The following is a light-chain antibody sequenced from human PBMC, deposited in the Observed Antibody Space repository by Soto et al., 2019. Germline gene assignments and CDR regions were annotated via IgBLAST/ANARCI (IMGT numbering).Light chain of an antibody. J-gene: IGLJ2*01. CDR3: SSYAGSNNLV. CDR1: SSDVGGYNY. V-gene: IGLV2-8*01. CDR2: EVS. Sequence: QSALTQPPSASGSPGQSVTISCTGTSSDVGGYNYVSWYQQHPGKAPKLMIYEVSKRPSGVPDRFSGSKSGNTASLTVAGLHDEDEADYYCSSYAGSNNLVFGGGTKLTVL.